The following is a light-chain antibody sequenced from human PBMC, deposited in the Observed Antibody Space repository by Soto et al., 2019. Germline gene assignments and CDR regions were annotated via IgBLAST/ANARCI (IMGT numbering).Light chain of an antibody. Sequence: QSALTQPASVSGSPGQSITISCIGTSGDVGNYNYVSWYQQHPGKVPKLMIYEVSNRPSGVSHRFSGSKSGNTASLTISGLHAEDEADYYCSSYTTSSTYVFGTGTKVTVL. CDR3: SSYTTSSTYV. CDR1: SGDVGNYNY. V-gene: IGLV2-14*01. J-gene: IGLJ1*01. CDR2: EVS.